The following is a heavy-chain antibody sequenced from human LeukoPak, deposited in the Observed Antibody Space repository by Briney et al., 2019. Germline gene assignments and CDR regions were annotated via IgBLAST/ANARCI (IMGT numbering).Heavy chain of an antibody. CDR3: ANYCSSSSCHIRRAFDI. D-gene: IGHD2-2*02. CDR1: GLTVSDNF. J-gene: IGHJ3*02. Sequence: GGSLRLSCAASGLTVSDNFMDWVRQAPGKGLEWVSTIYSGGATYYADSVRGRFTISRDSSQNTVYLQMNSLRAEDTAVYYCANYCSSSSCHIRRAFDIWGQGTMVTVSS. CDR2: IYSGGAT. V-gene: IGHV3-66*01.